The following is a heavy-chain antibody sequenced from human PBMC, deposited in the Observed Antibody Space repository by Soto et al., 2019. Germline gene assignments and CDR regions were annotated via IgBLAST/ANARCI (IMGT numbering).Heavy chain of an antibody. CDR2: IYYSGST. J-gene: IGHJ4*02. CDR1: GGSISSSSYY. CDR3: ARRGGVGATTYDY. V-gene: IGHV4-39*01. D-gene: IGHD1-26*01. Sequence: QLQLQESGPGLVKPSETLSLICTVSGGSISSSSYYWGWIRQPPGKGLEWIGSIYYSGSTYYNPSLKSRVTISVDTSKNQFSLKLSSVTAADPAVYYCARRGGVGATTYDYWGQGTLVTVSS.